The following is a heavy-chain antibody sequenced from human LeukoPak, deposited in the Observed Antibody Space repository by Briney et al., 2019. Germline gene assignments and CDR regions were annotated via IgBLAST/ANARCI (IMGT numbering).Heavy chain of an antibody. D-gene: IGHD5-18*01. CDR1: GYTFTSYG. J-gene: IGHJ5*02. CDR2: ISAYNGNT. CDR3: ARDPGYSYGTSWFDP. Sequence: ASVKVSCKASGYTFTSYGINWVRQAPGQGLEWMGWISAYNGNTIYAQKLQGRVTMTTDTSTSTAYMELRSLRSDDTAVYYCARDPGYSYGTSWFDPWGQGTLVTVSS. V-gene: IGHV1-18*01.